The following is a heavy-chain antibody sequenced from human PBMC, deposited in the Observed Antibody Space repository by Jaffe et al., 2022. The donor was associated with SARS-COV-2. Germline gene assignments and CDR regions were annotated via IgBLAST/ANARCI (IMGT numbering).Heavy chain of an antibody. D-gene: IGHD6-13*01. CDR3: AKAWFQQPWDGMDV. Sequence: EVQLVESGGGLVQPGRSLRLSCAASGFTFDDYAMHWVRQAPGKGLEWVSGISWNSGSIGYADSVKGRFTISRDNAKNSLYLQMNSLRAEDTALYYCAKAWFQQPWDGMDVWGQGTTVTVSS. J-gene: IGHJ6*02. CDR1: GFTFDDYA. CDR2: ISWNSGSI. V-gene: IGHV3-9*01.